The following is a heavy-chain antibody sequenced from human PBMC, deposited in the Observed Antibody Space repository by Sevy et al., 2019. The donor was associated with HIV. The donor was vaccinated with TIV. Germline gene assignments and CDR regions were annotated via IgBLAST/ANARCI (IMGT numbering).Heavy chain of an antibody. J-gene: IGHJ6*02. CDR1: GGSFSGYY. CDR2: ISHSGST. Sequence: SETLSLTCAVYGGSFSGYYWSWIRQPPGKGLEWIGEISHSGSTNYNPSLKSRVTISVDTSKNQFSLKLSSVTAADTAVYYCARGFWAGSGYTRGMDVWGQGTTVTVSS. V-gene: IGHV4-34*01. CDR3: ARGFWAGSGYTRGMDV. D-gene: IGHD3-3*01.